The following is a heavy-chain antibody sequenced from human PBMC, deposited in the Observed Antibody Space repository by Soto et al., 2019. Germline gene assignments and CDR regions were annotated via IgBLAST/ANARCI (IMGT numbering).Heavy chain of an antibody. Sequence: VQLQESGPGLVKPSQTLSLTCSVSGVSINSGGYYWSWIRHHPGKALEWIGYIYYTGHTFYNPPLKSRVAMSLGTSNNQFSLKLSSVTAAYTAVYYSARGSQLERDELDISGQGTMVTISS. V-gene: IGHV4-31*03. CDR3: ARGSQLERDELDI. CDR1: GVSINSGGYY. D-gene: IGHD1-1*01. J-gene: IGHJ3*02. CDR2: IYYTGHT.